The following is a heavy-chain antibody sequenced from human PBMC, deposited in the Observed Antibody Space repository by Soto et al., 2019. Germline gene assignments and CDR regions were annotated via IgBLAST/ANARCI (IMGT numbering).Heavy chain of an antibody. CDR3: TRVDDYIWGSYRLGHDPDDAFDI. CDR1: GFTFGDYA. CDR2: IRSKAYGGTT. D-gene: IGHD3-16*02. V-gene: IGHV3-49*03. Sequence: GGSLRLSCTASGFTFGDYAMSWFRQAPGKGLEWVGFIRSKAYGGTTEYAASVKGTFTISRDDSKSIAYLKMNSLKTEDTAVYYCTRVDDYIWGSYRLGHDPDDAFDIWGQVTMVTVSS. J-gene: IGHJ3*02.